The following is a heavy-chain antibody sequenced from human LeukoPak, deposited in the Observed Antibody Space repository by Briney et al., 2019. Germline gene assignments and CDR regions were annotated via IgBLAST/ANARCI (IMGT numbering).Heavy chain of an antibody. CDR1: GFTFSSYA. D-gene: IGHD6-13*01. CDR3: VKDRYSSSWYPFDY. V-gene: IGHV3-64D*06. CDR2: ISSNGGST. Sequence: GGSLRLSCSASGFTFSSYAMHWVCQAPGKGLEYVSAISSNGGSTYYADSVKGRFTISRDNSKNTLYLQMSSLRAEDTAVYYCVKDRYSSSWYPFDYWGQGTLVTVSS. J-gene: IGHJ4*02.